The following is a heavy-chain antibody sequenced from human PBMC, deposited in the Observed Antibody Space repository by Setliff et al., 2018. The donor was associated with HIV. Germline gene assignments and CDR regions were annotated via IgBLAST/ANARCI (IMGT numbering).Heavy chain of an antibody. CDR3: AVDLGDYYYDTTDYYYGGGLGY. D-gene: IGHD3-22*01. J-gene: IGHJ4*02. CDR1: GYTFTSNYD. Sequence: ASVKVSCKASGYTFTSNYDVDWVRLAAGQGLEWLGWINPNSGNTGYAQKFQGRVTVTEDTSTDTAYMELSSLRSEDTAVYYCAVDLGDYYYDTTDYYYGGGLGYWGQGTLVTVSS. CDR2: INPNSGNT. V-gene: IGHV1-8*01.